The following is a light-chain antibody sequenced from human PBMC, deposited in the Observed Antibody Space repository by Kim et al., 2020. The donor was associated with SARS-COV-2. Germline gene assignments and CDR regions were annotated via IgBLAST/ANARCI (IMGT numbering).Light chain of an antibody. CDR1: SSNIGTVYD. CDR2: GNT. CDR3: QSFDSSLSTYV. V-gene: IGLV1-40*01. Sequence: VTISCTEGSSNIGTVYDVHGYKHLPGIAPKLLIFGNTKRPSGVPDRFSGSKSGTSASLAITGLQAEDEADYYCQSFDSSLSTYVFGAGTKVTVL. J-gene: IGLJ1*01.